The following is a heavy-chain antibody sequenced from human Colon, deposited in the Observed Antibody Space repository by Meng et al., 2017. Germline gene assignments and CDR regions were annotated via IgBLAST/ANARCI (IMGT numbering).Heavy chain of an antibody. Sequence: QVQRQASGPGLVEPSHTLSLTCAVSGGSISRSDWWSWVRQPPGKGLEWIGETSHSGSTNYSPSLKSRVTISLDKSKNQLSLKLNSVTAADTAVYYCASSDYYRSNYWGQGTLVTVSS. CDR2: TSHSGST. D-gene: IGHD3-22*01. CDR3: ASSDYYRSNY. J-gene: IGHJ4*02. CDR1: GGSISRSDW. V-gene: IGHV4-4*02.